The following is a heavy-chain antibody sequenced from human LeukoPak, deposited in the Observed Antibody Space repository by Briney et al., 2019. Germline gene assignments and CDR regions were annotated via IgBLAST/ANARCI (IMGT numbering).Heavy chain of an antibody. Sequence: GASVKVSCKASGYTFTSYDFNWVRQATGQRPEWMGWMSPNSGDTGYAQKFQDRVTMTRNTSISTAYMELSSLRSDDTAVYYCAREHDYGGNSDYWGQGTLVTVSS. CDR1: GYTFTSYD. CDR3: AREHDYGGNSDY. J-gene: IGHJ4*02. V-gene: IGHV1-8*01. CDR2: MSPNSGDT. D-gene: IGHD4-23*01.